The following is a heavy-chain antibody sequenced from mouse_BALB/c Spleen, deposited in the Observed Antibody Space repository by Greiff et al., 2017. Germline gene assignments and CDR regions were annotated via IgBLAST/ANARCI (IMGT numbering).Heavy chain of an antibody. V-gene: IGHV5-6-4*01. J-gene: IGHJ2*01. CDR1: GFTFSSYT. CDR2: ISSGGSYT. CDR3: TRDIRAFDY. Sequence: EVQLQESGGGLVKPGGSLKLSCAASGFTFSSYTMSWVRQTPEKRLEWVATISSGGSYTYYPDSVKGRFTISRDNAKNTLYLQMSSLKSEDTAMYYCTRDIRAFDYWGQGTTLTVSS. D-gene: IGHD1-3*01.